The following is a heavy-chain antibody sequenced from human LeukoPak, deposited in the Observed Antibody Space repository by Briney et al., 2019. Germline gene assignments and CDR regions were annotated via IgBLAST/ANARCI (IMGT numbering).Heavy chain of an antibody. CDR1: GGSISSYY. Sequence: PSETLSLTCTVSGGSISSYYWSWIRQPPGKGLEWIGYIYYSGSTNYNPSLKSRVTISMDTPKKQFSLKLSSVTAADTAVYYCARRTLVRGVMGNWFDPWGQGILVTVSS. D-gene: IGHD3-10*01. V-gene: IGHV4-59*01. J-gene: IGHJ5*02. CDR3: ARRTLVRGVMGNWFDP. CDR2: IYYSGST.